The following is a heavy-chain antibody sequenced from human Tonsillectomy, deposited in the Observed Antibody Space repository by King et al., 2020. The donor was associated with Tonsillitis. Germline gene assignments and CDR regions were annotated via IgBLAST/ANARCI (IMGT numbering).Heavy chain of an antibody. J-gene: IGHJ4*02. CDR1: GYTFTSHA. Sequence: QLVQSGSELKKPGASVRISCKASGYTFTSHAINWVRQAPGQGLQWMGWIDTNTGNPTYAQDFTGRFVFSLDTSVKTTFLQISSLKAEDTAVYYCASSAYGGGWSPSFDYWGQGTLVTVSS. D-gene: IGHD6-13*01. CDR3: ASSAYGGGWSPSFDY. V-gene: IGHV7-4-1*02. CDR2: IDTNTGNP.